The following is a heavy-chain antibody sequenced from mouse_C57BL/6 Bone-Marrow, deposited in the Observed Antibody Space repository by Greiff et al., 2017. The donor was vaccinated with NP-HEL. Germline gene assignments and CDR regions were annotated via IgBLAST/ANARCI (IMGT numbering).Heavy chain of an antibody. V-gene: IGHV5-6*01. J-gene: IGHJ1*03. D-gene: IGHD2-5*01. CDR1: GFTFSSYG. CDR3: ARRPYSNYVYFDV. CDR2: ISSGGSYT. Sequence: EVQRVESGGDLVKPGGSLKLSCAASGFTFSSYGMSWVRQTPDKRLEWVATISSGGSYTYYPDSVTGRFTISRDNAKNTLYLQMSSLKSEDTAMYYCARRPYSNYVYFDVWGTGTTVTVSS.